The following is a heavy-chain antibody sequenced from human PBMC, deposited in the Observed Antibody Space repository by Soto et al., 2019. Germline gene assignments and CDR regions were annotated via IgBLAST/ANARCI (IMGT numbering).Heavy chain of an antibody. J-gene: IGHJ5*02. V-gene: IGHV4-39*01. CDR2: IYYSGST. D-gene: IGHD3-3*01. CDR3: AQHGHDFWSGDMWFDP. Sequence: QLQLQESGPGLVKPSETLSLTCTVSGGSISSSSYYWGWIRQPPGKGLEWIGSIYYSGSTYYNPSLKSRVTTSVDTSKNQFSLKLSSVTDADTAVYYCAQHGHDFWSGDMWFDPWGQGTLVTVSS. CDR1: GGSISSSSYY.